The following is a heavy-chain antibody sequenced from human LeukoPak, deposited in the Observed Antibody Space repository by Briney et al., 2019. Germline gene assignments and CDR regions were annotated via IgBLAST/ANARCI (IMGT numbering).Heavy chain of an antibody. D-gene: IGHD3-22*01. J-gene: IGHJ4*02. CDR1: GGSISSGSYF. Sequence: TSETLSLTCTVPGGSISSGSYFWSWIRQPAGKGLEWIGRIYTSGSTNYSPSLKSRVTISVDTSRNQFSLNLTSVTAADTAMYYCAREQWAYRSYYASSGYHDYWGQGTLVTVSS. CDR3: AREQWAYRSYYASSGYHDY. CDR2: IYTSGST. V-gene: IGHV4-61*02.